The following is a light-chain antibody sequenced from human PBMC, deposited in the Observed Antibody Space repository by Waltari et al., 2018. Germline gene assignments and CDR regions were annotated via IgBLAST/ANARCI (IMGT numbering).Light chain of an antibody. CDR3: ATWDDNLTGVV. V-gene: IGLV1-44*01. CDR1: STNIANNP. Sequence: QSVLTQPPSASGTPGQRGTTSCSGSSTNIANNPIICYHQLPGTAPKLLIYHNNQRPSGVPDRFSGAKSDTSASLTISGLQSEGEADYYCATWDDNLTGVVFGGGTKLTV. J-gene: IGLJ2*01. CDR2: HNN.